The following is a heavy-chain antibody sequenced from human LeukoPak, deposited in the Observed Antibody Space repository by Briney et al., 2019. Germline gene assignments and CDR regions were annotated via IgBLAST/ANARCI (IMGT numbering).Heavy chain of an antibody. J-gene: IGHJ4*02. CDR1: GFTFSSYG. Sequence: GGSLRLSCAASGFTFSSYGMHWVRQAPGKGLEWVVVKWYDGNNKYYADSVKGRFTISRDNSKNTVYLQMNSLRAEDTAVYYCARDRGYYGSGSHDFWGQGTLVTVSS. V-gene: IGHV3-33*01. CDR3: ARDRGYYGSGSHDF. CDR2: KWYDGNNK. D-gene: IGHD3-10*01.